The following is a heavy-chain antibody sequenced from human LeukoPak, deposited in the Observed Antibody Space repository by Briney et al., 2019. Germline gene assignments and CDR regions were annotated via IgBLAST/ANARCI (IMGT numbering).Heavy chain of an antibody. J-gene: IGHJ6*02. V-gene: IGHV4-39*07. CDR1: GGSISSSSYY. CDR3: ARGFLGLNGGV. Sequence: PSETLSLTCTVSGGSISSSSYYWGWIRQPPGKGLEWIGSIYYSGSTYYNPSLKSRVTISVDTSRSRFSLKLNSATAADTAVYYCARGFLGLNGGVWGQGTTVTVSS. CDR2: IYYSGST. D-gene: IGHD1-26*01.